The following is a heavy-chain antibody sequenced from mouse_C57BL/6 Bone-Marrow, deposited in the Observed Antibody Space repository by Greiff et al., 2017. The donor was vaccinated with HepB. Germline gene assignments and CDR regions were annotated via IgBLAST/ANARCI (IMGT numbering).Heavy chain of an antibody. CDR3: ARCSSCSYWYFDV. CDR1: GYTFSSYW. J-gene: IGHJ1*03. Sequence: VQLQQPGTELVKPGASVKLSCKASGYTFSSYWMHWVWQRPGQGLEWIGNINPSNGGTNYNEKCKSKATLTVDKSSSTAYMQLSSLTSEDSAVYYCARCSSCSYWYFDVWGTGTTVTVSS. D-gene: IGHD1-1*01. CDR2: INPSNGGT. V-gene: IGHV1-53*01.